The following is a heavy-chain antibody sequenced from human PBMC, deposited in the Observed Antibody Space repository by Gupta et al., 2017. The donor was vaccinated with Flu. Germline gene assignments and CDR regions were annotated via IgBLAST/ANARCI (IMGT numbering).Heavy chain of an antibody. J-gene: IGHJ6*03. CDR2: IIPIFGTA. Sequence: QVQLVQSGAEVKKPGSSVKVSCKASGGTFSSYAISWVRQAPGQGLEWMGGIIPIFGTANYAQKFQGRVTITADESTSTAYMELSSLRSEDTAVYYCARGGATRCSSTSCYHLYYYYYMDVWGKGTTVTVAS. D-gene: IGHD2-2*01. CDR1: GGTFSSYA. CDR3: ARGGATRCSSTSCYHLYYYYYMDV. V-gene: IGHV1-69*01.